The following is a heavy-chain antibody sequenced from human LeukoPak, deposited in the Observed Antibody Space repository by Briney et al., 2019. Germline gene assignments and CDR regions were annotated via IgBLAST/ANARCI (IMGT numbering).Heavy chain of an antibody. V-gene: IGHV4-39*02. CDR2: IYYNGST. CDR3: ARDRYYDSSGYQGFDY. CDR1: GGSISTSSYY. Sequence: SETLSLACTVSGGSISTSSYYWGWIRQPPGKGLECIGNIYYNGSTYFNPSLKSRVTISVDTSKNQFSLKLSSVTAADTAVYYCARDRYYDSSGYQGFDYWGQGTLVTVSS. J-gene: IGHJ4*02. D-gene: IGHD3-22*01.